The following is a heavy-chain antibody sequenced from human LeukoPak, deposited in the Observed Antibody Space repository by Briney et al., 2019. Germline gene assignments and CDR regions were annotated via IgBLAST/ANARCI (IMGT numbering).Heavy chain of an antibody. CDR3: ARDGYNYYYYYYGMDV. CDR1: GYTFTSYD. CDR2: MNPNSGNT. D-gene: IGHD5-24*01. Sequence: ASVKVSCKASGYTFTSYDINWVRPATGQGLEWMGWMNPNSGNTGYAQKFQGRVTMTRNTSISTAYTELSSLRSEDTAVYYCARDGYNYYYYYYGMDVWGQGTTVTVSS. J-gene: IGHJ6*02. V-gene: IGHV1-8*01.